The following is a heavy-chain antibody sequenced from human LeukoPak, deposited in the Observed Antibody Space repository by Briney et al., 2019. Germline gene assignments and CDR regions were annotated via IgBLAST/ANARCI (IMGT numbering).Heavy chain of an antibody. CDR3: AREGGIPAAGKYYFDY. J-gene: IGHJ4*02. CDR1: GGSISNAY. CDR2: IYPSGST. V-gene: IGHV4-59*12. D-gene: IGHD6-13*01. Sequence: PSETLSLTCTVAGGSISNAYWSWLRQPPGRGLEWIGYIYPSGSTNYNPSLKSRVTISVDTSKNQFSLKLSSVTAADTAVYYCAREGGIPAAGKYYFDYWGQGTLVTVSS.